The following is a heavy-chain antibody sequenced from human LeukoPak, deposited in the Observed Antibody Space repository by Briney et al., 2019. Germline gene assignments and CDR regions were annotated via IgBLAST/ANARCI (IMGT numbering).Heavy chain of an antibody. Sequence: SETLSLTCAVYGGSFSGYYWSWIRQPAGKGLEWIGRIYTSGSTNYNPSLKSRVTMSVDTSKNQFSLKLSSVTAADTAVYYCARERPPDYDYVWGSYRADAFDIWGQGTMVTVSS. CDR1: GGSFSGYY. CDR3: ARERPPDYDYVWGSYRADAFDI. D-gene: IGHD3-16*02. CDR2: IYTSGST. J-gene: IGHJ3*02. V-gene: IGHV4-4*07.